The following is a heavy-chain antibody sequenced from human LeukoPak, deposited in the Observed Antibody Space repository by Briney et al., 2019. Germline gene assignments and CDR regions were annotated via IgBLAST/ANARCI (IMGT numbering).Heavy chain of an antibody. CDR1: GFAFSDYY. CDR2: ISGSGGST. D-gene: IGHD2-21*02. V-gene: IGHV3-23*01. CDR3: AKDPPIVVVTAIL. Sequence: PGGSLRLSCAASGFAFSDYYMSWIRQAPGKGLEWVSAISGSGGSTYYADSVKGRFTISRDNSKNTLYLQMNSLRAEDTAVYYCAKDPPIVVVTAILWGQGTLVTVSS. J-gene: IGHJ4*02.